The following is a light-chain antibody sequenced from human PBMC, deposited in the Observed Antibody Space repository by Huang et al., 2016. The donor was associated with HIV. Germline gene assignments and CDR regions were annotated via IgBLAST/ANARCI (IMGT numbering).Light chain of an antibody. CDR2: TAS. CDR1: QDIGKY. Sequence: DIQMTQSPSSLSASVGDRVTITCRASQDIGKYLNWYQQTPGKDPKLVISTASSLESGVPSRFSGSGSGTDFTLTISSLQLEDFATYYCQQSHGIPPYTFGQGTRLEIK. J-gene: IGKJ2*01. V-gene: IGKV1-39*01. CDR3: QQSHGIPPYT.